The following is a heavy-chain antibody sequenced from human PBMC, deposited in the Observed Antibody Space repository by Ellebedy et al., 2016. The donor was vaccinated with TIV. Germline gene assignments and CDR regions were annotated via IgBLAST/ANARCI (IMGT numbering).Heavy chain of an antibody. CDR2: ISSSSSTI. CDR3: AKATYYYDSSGYPDY. J-gene: IGHJ4*02. D-gene: IGHD3-22*01. V-gene: IGHV3-48*01. Sequence: PGGSLRLSCAASGFTFSSYSMNWVRQAPGKGLEWVSYISSSSSTIYYADSVKGRFTISRDNSKNTLYLQMNSLRAEDTAVYYCAKATYYYDSSGYPDYWGQGTLVTVSS. CDR1: GFTFSSYS.